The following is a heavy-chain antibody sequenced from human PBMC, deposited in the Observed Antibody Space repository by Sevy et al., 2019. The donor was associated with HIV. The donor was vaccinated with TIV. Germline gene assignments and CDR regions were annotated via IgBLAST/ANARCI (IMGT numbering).Heavy chain of an antibody. CDR3: TTDLVGATHYYYYMDV. Sequence: GGSLRLSCAASGFTFSNAWMSWVRQAPGKGLEWVGRIKSKTDGGTTDYAAPVKGRFTISRDDSKNTLYLQMNSLKTEDTAVYSSTTDLVGATHYYYYMDVWGKGTTVTVSS. D-gene: IGHD1-26*01. CDR2: IKSKTDGGTT. V-gene: IGHV3-15*01. J-gene: IGHJ6*03. CDR1: GFTFSNAW.